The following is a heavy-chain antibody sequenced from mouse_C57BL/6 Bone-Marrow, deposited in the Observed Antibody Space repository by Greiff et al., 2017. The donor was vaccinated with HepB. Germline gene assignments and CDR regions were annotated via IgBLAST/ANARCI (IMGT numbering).Heavy chain of an antibody. V-gene: IGHV1-81*01. CDR1: GYTFTSYG. J-gene: IGHJ3*01. D-gene: IGHD1-1*01. Sequence: VQRVESGAELARPGASVKLSCKASGYTFTSYGISWVKQRTGQGLEWIGEIYPRSGNTYYNEKFKGKATLTADKSSSTAYMELRSLTSEDSAVYFCARSVYYYGSSSLAYWGQGTLVTVSA. CDR3: ARSVYYYGSSSLAY. CDR2: IYPRSGNT.